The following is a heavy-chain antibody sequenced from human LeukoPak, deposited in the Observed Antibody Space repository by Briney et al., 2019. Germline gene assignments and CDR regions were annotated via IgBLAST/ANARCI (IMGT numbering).Heavy chain of an antibody. J-gene: IGHJ4*02. Sequence: SETLSLTCTVSGVSIRSTSYYWGWIRQPPGKGLEWIGSIYHSGSTYYNPSLKSRVTISVDTSKNQFSLKLSSVTAADTAVYYCARDETAIPGSRYWGQGTLVTVSS. D-gene: IGHD2-21*02. V-gene: IGHV4-39*07. CDR3: ARDETAIPGSRY. CDR2: IYHSGST. CDR1: GVSIRSTSYY.